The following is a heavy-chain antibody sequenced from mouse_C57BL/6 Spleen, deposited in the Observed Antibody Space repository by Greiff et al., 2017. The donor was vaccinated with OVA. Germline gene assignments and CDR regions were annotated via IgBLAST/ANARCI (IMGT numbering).Heavy chain of an antibody. V-gene: IGHV1-82*01. CDR1: GYAFSSSW. D-gene: IGHD4-1*01. CDR3: ARMGPYYFDY. CDR2: IYPGDGDT. J-gene: IGHJ2*01. Sequence: VQGVESGPELVKPGASVKISCKASGYAFSSSWMNWVKQRPGKGLEWIGRIYPGDGDTNYNGKFKGKATLTADKSSSTAYMQLSSLTSEDSAVYFCARMGPYYFDYWGQGTTLTVSS.